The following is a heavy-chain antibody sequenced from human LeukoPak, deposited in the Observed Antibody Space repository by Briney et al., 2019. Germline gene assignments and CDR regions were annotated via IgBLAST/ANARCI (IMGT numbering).Heavy chain of an antibody. J-gene: IGHJ4*02. D-gene: IGHD3-22*01. V-gene: IGHV3-23*01. CDR1: GFTFSIYA. CDR2: ISGSGGST. Sequence: GGSLRLSCAASGFTFSIYAMSWVRQAPGKGLEWVSAISGSGGSTYYADSVKGRFTISRDNSKDTLYLQMNSLRAEDTAVYYCAKGAIRYYYDSSGYLDYWGQGTLVTVSS. CDR3: AKGAIRYYYDSSGYLDY.